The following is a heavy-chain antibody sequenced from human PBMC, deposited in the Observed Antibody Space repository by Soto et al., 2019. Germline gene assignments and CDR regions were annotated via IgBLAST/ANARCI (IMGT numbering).Heavy chain of an antibody. CDR1: GFTFSSYS. CDR2: ISSSSSTI. J-gene: IGHJ5*02. CDR3: GSTNYNPSLKSRVTISVDTSKNQFSLKLSSVTAADTAVYYCARLIPVYCSGGSCYPRFGLEEFDP. D-gene: IGHD3-10*01. V-gene: IGHV3-48*02. Sequence: GGSLRLSCAASGFTFSSYSMNWVRQAPGKGLEWVSYISSSSSTIYYADSVKGRFTISRDNARNSLYLQMNSLRDEDTTVYYSGSTNYNPSLKSRVTISVDTSKNQFSLKLSSVTAADTAVYYCARLIPVYCSGGSCYPRFGLEEFDPWGQGTLVTVSS.